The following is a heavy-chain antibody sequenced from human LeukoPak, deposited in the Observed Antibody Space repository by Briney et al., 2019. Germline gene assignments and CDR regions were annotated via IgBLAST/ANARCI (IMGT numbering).Heavy chain of an antibody. V-gene: IGHV3-23*01. Sequence: GGSLRLSCAATGFTSVNYAMSWVRQAPGKGLEWVSAISGSGGSTYYADSVKGRFTISKDNAKNTVYLQMNSLRAEDTAVYYCVSFHETYWGRGTLVTVSS. CDR3: VSFHETY. CDR1: GFTSVNYA. CDR2: ISGSGGST. J-gene: IGHJ4*01.